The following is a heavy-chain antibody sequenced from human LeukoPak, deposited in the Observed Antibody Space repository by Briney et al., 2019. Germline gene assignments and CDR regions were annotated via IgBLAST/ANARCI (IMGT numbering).Heavy chain of an antibody. CDR1: GFTFSSYA. J-gene: IGHJ4*02. V-gene: IGHV3-23*01. CDR3: AKGPTRPYYYDSSGYQADY. CDR2: ISGSGGST. D-gene: IGHD3-22*01. Sequence: GGSLRLSGAASGFTFSSYAMSWVRQAPGKGLEWVSAISGSGGSTYYADSVKGRFTISRDNSKNTLYLQMNSLRAEDTAVYYCAKGPTRPYYYDSSGYQADYWGQGTLVTVSS.